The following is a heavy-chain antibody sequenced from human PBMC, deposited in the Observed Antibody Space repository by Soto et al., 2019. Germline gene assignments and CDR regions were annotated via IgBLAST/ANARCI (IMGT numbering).Heavy chain of an antibody. CDR3: AHSLYDYVWGTNWFDP. J-gene: IGHJ5*02. V-gene: IGHV2-5*01. D-gene: IGHD3-16*01. CDR1: GFSLSTSGVG. CDR2: IYWYDDK. Sequence: QITLKESGPTLVKPTQTLTLTCTFSGFSLSTSGVGVGWIRQPPGKALEWLELIYWYDDKRYSPSLKSRLTINKDTSKNQVVLTMTNMDPVDTATYYCAHSLYDYVWGTNWFDPWGQGTLVTVSS.